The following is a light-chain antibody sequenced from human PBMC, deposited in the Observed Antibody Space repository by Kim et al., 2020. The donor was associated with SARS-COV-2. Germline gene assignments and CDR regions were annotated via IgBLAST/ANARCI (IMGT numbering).Light chain of an antibody. CDR3: QQYSSSPPT. J-gene: IGKJ4*01. V-gene: IGKV3-20*01. CDR1: QSFSSRY. Sequence: DIVLTQFPGTLSLAPGERATRYCRASQSFSSRYLAWYQQKPGQAPRLLIYGASSRATGIPERFSVSGSGTDVTLTISRLEPEYFAVHYCQQYSSSPPTFGGGTKVDIK. CDR2: GAS.